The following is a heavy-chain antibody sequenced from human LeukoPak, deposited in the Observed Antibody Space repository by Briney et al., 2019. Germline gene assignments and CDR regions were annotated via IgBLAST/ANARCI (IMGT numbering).Heavy chain of an antibody. CDR3: ARAISGSDAFDI. D-gene: IGHD3-10*01. V-gene: IGHV4-59*01. Sequence: SETLSLTCTASGGSISSYNWSWIRQPPGKGLEWIGYIYYSGSTNYNPSLKSRVTISVDTSKNQFSLKLSSVTAADTAVYYCARAISGSDAFDIWGQGTMVTVSS. CDR2: IYYSGST. J-gene: IGHJ3*02. CDR1: GGSISSYN.